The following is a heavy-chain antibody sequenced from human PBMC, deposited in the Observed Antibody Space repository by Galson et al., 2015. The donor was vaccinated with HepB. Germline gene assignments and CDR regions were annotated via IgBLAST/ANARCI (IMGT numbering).Heavy chain of an antibody. D-gene: IGHD5-18*01. V-gene: IGHV3-48*03. Sequence: SLRLSCAASGFTFSSYAMYWVRQAPGKGLEWVSYISDSGSTIYYADSVKGRFTISRDNAKNSLYLQMNSLRAEDTAVYYCAKEGRYSYGQDFDYWGQGTLVTVSS. CDR2: ISDSGSTI. CDR3: AKEGRYSYGQDFDY. CDR1: GFTFSSYA. J-gene: IGHJ4*02.